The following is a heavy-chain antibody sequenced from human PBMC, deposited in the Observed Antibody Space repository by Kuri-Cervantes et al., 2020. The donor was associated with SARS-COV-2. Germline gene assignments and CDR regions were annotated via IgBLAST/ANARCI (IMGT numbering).Heavy chain of an antibody. V-gene: IGHV3-43*02. CDR1: GFIFDDFA. D-gene: IGHD1-7*01. CDR3: AREGVTGTTYYYYYGMDV. J-gene: IGHJ6*02. CDR2: ISWDGGST. Sequence: GESLKISCAASGFIFDDFAMHWVRQAPGKGLEWVSLISWDGGSTYYADSVKGRFTISRDNSKNSLYLQMNSLRTEDTALYYCAREGVTGTTYYYYYGMDVWGQGTTVTVSS.